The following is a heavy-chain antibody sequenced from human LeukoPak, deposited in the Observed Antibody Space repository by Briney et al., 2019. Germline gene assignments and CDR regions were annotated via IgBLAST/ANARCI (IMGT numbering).Heavy chain of an antibody. CDR2: ISGSGDNT. Sequence: GGSLRLSCAASGFTFSSYAMEWVRQAPGKGLEWVSYISGSGDNTYYADSVKGRFTISRDNSKNTLSLQMNSLRAEDTAVYYCAKRVTGMTRYFDSWSQGTLVTVSS. CDR3: AKRVTGMTRYFDS. CDR1: GFTFSSYA. D-gene: IGHD1-20*01. V-gene: IGHV3-23*01. J-gene: IGHJ4*02.